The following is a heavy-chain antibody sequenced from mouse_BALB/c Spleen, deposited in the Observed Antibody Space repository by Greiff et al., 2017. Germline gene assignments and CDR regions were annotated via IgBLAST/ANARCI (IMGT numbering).Heavy chain of an antibody. CDR3: TRSGITTAPWFAY. CDR1: GYTFTSYY. CDR2: INPSNGGT. J-gene: IGHJ3*01. D-gene: IGHD1-2*01. Sequence: SGAELVKPGASVKLSCKASGYTFTSYYMYWVKQRPGQGLEWIGEINPSNGGTNFNEKFKSKATLTVDKSSSTAYMQLSSLTSEDSAVYYCTRSGITTAPWFAYWGQGTLVTVSA. V-gene: IGHV1S81*02.